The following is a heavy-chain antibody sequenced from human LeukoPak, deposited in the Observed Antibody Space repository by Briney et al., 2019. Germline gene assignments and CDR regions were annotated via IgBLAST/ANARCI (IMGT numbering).Heavy chain of an antibody. D-gene: IGHD5-18*01. CDR1: GYTFTSYY. CDR2: INPSGGST. J-gene: IGHJ6*03. Sequence: ASVKVSCKASGYTFTSYYMHWVRQAPGQGLEWMGIINPSGGSTSYAQKFQGRVTMTRDTSTSTVYMELSSLRSEDTAVYYCARGVVDTAMVTRGNYYYYYYMDVWGKGTTVTVSS. CDR3: ARGVVDTAMVTRGNYYYYYYMDV. V-gene: IGHV1-46*01.